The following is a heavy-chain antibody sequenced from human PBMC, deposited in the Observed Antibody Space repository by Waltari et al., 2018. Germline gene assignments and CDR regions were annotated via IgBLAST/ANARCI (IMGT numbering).Heavy chain of an antibody. CDR3: ATALSERRGAFDI. CDR2: INPNRGGT. J-gene: IGHJ3*02. Sequence: QVQLVQSGAEVKKPGASVKVSCKASGYTFTGYYMHWVRQAPGQGLEWMGRINPNRGGTIYAQKFQGRVTMTEDTSTDTAYMELSSLRAEDTAVYYCATALSERRGAFDIWGQGTMVTVSS. CDR1: GYTFTGYY. V-gene: IGHV1-2*06.